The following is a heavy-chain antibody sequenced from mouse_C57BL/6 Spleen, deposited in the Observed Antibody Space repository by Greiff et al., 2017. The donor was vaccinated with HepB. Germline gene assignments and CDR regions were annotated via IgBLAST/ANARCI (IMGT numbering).Heavy chain of an antibody. CDR3: ARHGGQLKAWFAY. J-gene: IGHJ3*01. V-gene: IGHV5-6*02. CDR1: GFTFSSYG. CDR2: ISSGGSYT. Sequence: DVKLQESGGDLVKPGGSLKLSCAASGFTFSSYGMSWVRQTPDKRLEWVATISSGGSYTYYPDSVKGRFTISRDNAKNTLYLQMSSLKSEDTAMYYCARHGGQLKAWFAYWGQGTLVTVSA. D-gene: IGHD3-2*02.